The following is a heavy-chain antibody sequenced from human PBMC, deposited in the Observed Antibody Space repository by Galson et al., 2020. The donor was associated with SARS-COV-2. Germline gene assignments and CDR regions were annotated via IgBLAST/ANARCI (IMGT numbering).Heavy chain of an antibody. Sequence: GESLKISCAASGFTFSSYWMHWVRQAPGKGLVWVSRINSDGSSRSYADSVKARFTISRDNAKNTLYLQMNRLRVEDTAVYYCAKEYYYDSTGPLDAFDIWGPGTMVTVSS. CDR3: AKEYYYDSTGPLDAFDI. D-gene: IGHD3-22*01. J-gene: IGHJ3*02. CDR1: GFTFSSYW. CDR2: INSDGSSR. V-gene: IGHV3-74*01.